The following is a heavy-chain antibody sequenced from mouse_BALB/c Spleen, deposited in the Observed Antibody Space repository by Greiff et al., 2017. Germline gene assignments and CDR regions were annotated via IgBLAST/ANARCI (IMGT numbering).Heavy chain of an antibody. CDR1: GYTFTSYY. D-gene: IGHD4-1*01. CDR3: TRELGPNYYAMDY. Sequence: QVQLQQSGAELVKPGASVKLSCKASGYTFTSYYMYWVKQRPGQGLEWIGEINPSNGGTNFNEKFKSKATLTVDKSSSTAYMQLSSLTSEDSAVYYCTRELGPNYYAMDYWGQGTSVTVSS. V-gene: IGHV1S81*02. J-gene: IGHJ4*01. CDR2: INPSNGGT.